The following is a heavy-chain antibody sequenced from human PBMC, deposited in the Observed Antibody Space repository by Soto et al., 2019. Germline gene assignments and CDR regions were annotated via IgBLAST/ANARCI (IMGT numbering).Heavy chain of an antibody. CDR1: GFSLSTSGVG. D-gene: IGHD6-19*01. J-gene: IGHJ4*02. V-gene: IGHV2-5*02. CDR2: IYWDDDK. CDR3: AHSPGYSSGWYCNY. Sequence: QITLKESGPTLVKPTQTLTLTCTFSGFSLSTSGVGVGWIRQPPGKALEWLALIYWDDDKRYSPSLKSRLTITKDTSKNQVVLTITNMDPVDTATYYCAHSPGYSSGWYCNYWGQGTLVTVSS.